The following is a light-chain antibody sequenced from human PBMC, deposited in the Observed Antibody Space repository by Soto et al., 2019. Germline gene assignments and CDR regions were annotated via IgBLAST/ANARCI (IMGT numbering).Light chain of an antibody. CDR3: QQLTNFRFT. V-gene: IGKV1-9*01. CDR1: QGINKF. CDR2: GAS. J-gene: IGKJ2*01. Sequence: IQLTQSPSSLSASVGDRVTITCRASQGINKFLAWYQQRPGKAPHLLVYGASTLQSGVPSRFSGSGSGTDFTLTISSLQPEDFATYYCQQLTNFRFTFGQVTKTGHQT.